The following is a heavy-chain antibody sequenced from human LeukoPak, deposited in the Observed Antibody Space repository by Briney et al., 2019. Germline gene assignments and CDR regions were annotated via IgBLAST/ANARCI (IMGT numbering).Heavy chain of an antibody. CDR1: RFTFSSYG. Sequence: GGSLRLSCAASRFTFSSYGMHWVRQFPGKGLDWVANIKPDGSGRYYVDSVKGRFTISRDNAKNSLYLQMNSLRAEDTAVYYCASGNWNDRAFDIWGQGTMVTVSS. CDR2: IKPDGSGR. D-gene: IGHD1-20*01. V-gene: IGHV3-7*01. CDR3: ASGNWNDRAFDI. J-gene: IGHJ3*02.